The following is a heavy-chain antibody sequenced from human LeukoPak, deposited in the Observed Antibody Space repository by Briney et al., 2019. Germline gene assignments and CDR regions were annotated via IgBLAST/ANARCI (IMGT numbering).Heavy chain of an antibody. CDR1: GDSVSSNSAA. Sequence: PSQTLSLTCAISGDSVSSNSAAWNWIRQSPSRGLEWLGRTYYRSKWYNDYAVSVKSRITINPDTSKNQFSLQLNSVTPEDTAVYYCARSLLLWFGELWGVKNNWFDPWGQGTLVTVSS. J-gene: IGHJ5*02. CDR3: ARSLLLWFGELWGVKNNWFDP. D-gene: IGHD3-10*01. CDR2: TYYRSKWYN. V-gene: IGHV6-1*01.